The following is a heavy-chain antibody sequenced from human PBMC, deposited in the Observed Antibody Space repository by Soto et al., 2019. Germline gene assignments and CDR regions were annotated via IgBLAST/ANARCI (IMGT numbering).Heavy chain of an antibody. CDR3: ASVGGYSFNRVENWFDP. J-gene: IGHJ5*02. V-gene: IGHV1-69*01. Sequence: QVQLVQSGAEVKKPGSSVKVSCKASGGTFSSYAISWVRQAPGQGLEWMGGIIPIFGTANYAQKFQGRVRITADESTSTAYMELSSLRSEDTAVYYCASVGGYSFNRVENWFDPWGQGTLVTVSS. CDR1: GGTFSSYA. D-gene: IGHD5-18*01. CDR2: IIPIFGTA.